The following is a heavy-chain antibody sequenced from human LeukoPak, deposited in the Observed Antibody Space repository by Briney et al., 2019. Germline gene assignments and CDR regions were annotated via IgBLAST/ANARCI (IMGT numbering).Heavy chain of an antibody. CDR1: GFTFSSYS. Sequence: PGGSLRLSCAASGFTFSSYSMNWVRQAPGKGLEWVSSISSSSSYIYYADSVKGRFTISRDNAKNTLYLQMNSLRAEATAVYYCARNLMTTVISDWGQGTLVTVSS. D-gene: IGHD4-17*01. J-gene: IGHJ4*02. CDR3: ARNLMTTVISD. CDR2: ISSSSSYI. V-gene: IGHV3-21*03.